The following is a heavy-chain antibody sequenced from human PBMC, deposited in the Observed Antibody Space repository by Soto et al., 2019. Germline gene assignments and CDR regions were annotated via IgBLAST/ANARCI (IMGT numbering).Heavy chain of an antibody. CDR1: GGPFPNGGYY. D-gene: IGHD3-16*01. V-gene: IGHV4-31*03. CDR2: SHYSGDT. J-gene: IGHJ4*02. CDR3: ARGDSQVSSVFDY. Sequence: KTSETLSLTCTVTGGPFPNGGYYWSWIRQEPGKGLEWIGYSHYSGDTSYNPSLRSRVTISTDTSKTQFSLRLRSVTSADTAVYYCARGDSQVSSVFDYWGQGRLVTVSS.